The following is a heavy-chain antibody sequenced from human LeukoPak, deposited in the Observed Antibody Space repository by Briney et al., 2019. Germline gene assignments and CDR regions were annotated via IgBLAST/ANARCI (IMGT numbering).Heavy chain of an antibody. D-gene: IGHD3-22*01. CDR2: INPNSGGT. V-gene: IGHV1-2*02. Sequence: ASVKVSCKASGYTLTSYYMHWVRQAPGQGLEWMGWINPNSGGTNYAQKFQGRVTMTRHTSISTAYMELSRLRSDDTAVYYCARDLYYYDSSGYYYGGQIDYWGQGTLVTVSA. J-gene: IGHJ4*02. CDR3: ARDLYYYDSSGYYYGGQIDY. CDR1: GYTLTSYY.